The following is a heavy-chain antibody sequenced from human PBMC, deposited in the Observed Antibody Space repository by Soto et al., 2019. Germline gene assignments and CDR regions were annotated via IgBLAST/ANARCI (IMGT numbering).Heavy chain of an antibody. V-gene: IGHV4-59*01. Sequence: SETLSLTCTVSGGSISSYYWSWIRQPPGKGLEWIGYIYYSGSTNYNPSLKSRVTISVDTSKNQFSLKLSSVTAADTAVYYCARGVDTAMVYYYYYYYMDVWGKGTTVTVSS. J-gene: IGHJ6*03. CDR1: GGSISSYY. D-gene: IGHD5-18*01. CDR2: IYYSGST. CDR3: ARGVDTAMVYYYYYYYMDV.